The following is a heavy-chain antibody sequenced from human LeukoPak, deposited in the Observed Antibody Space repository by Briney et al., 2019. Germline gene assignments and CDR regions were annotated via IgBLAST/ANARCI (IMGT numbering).Heavy chain of an antibody. J-gene: IGHJ4*02. D-gene: IGHD6-13*01. V-gene: IGHV3-48*02. Sequence: LPGGSLRLSCAASGFTFSSYIMNWVRQAPGKGLEWISYISSSSSTIYYADSVKGRFTISRDNAKNSLYLQMNSLRDEDTALYYCARSDGAAAGTWTFDYWGQGTLVTVSS. CDR1: GFTFSSYI. CDR2: ISSSSSTI. CDR3: ARSDGAAAGTWTFDY.